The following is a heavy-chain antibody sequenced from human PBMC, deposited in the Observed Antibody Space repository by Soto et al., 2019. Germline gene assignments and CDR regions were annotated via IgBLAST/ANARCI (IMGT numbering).Heavy chain of an antibody. Sequence: SETLSLTCTVSGGSISSSSYYWGWIRQPPGKGLEWIGSIYYSGSTYYNPSLKSRVTISVDTSKNQFSLKLSSVTAADTAVYYCASHGVGSTMIVVVSTKAFDIWGQGTMVTVSS. V-gene: IGHV4-39*01. J-gene: IGHJ3*02. D-gene: IGHD3-22*01. CDR1: GGSISSSSYY. CDR2: IYYSGST. CDR3: ASHGVGSTMIVVVSTKAFDI.